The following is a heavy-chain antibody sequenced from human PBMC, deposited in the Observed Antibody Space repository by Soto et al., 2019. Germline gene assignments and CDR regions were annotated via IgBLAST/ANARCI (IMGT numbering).Heavy chain of an antibody. CDR2: ISGSGGST. V-gene: IGHV3-23*01. CDR3: AKFAVGDSGDYYYYGMDV. D-gene: IGHD4-17*01. CDR1: GFTFSSYA. Sequence: GGSLRLSCAASGFTFSSYAMSWVRQAPGKGLEWVSAISGSGGSTYYADSVKGRFTISRDNSKNTLYLQMNSLRAEDTAVYYCAKFAVGDSGDYYYYGMDVWGQGTTVTASS. J-gene: IGHJ6*02.